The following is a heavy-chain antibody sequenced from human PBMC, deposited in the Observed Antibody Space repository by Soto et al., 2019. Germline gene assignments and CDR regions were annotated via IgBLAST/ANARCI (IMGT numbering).Heavy chain of an antibody. D-gene: IGHD3-3*02. V-gene: IGHV3-74*01. CDR1: GFNFISHW. J-gene: IGHJ6*02. CDR3: ARGIYQKYGMDV. CDR2: INVDGSNR. Sequence: EVQLVESGGGLVQPGGSPRLSCAASGFNFISHWIHWVRQAPGKGLVWVSRINVDGSNRNYADSVKGRFTISRDNAKNTVYLQMNSLRADDTAVYFCARGIYQKYGMDVWGQGTTV.